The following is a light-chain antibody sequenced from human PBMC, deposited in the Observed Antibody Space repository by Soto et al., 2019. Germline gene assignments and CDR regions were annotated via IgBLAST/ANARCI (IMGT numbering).Light chain of an antibody. CDR1: QGLRDD. J-gene: IGKJ1*01. Sequence: DIQMTQSPSSLSASLGDRVTITCRASQGLRDDLGWYQQEPGKAPKRLIYGASRLQSGVPSRFSGSGSGTEFTLTTSSLQPEDFATYYCLQHTSYPVTFGQGTKVEIK. V-gene: IGKV1-17*01. CDR2: GAS. CDR3: LQHTSYPVT.